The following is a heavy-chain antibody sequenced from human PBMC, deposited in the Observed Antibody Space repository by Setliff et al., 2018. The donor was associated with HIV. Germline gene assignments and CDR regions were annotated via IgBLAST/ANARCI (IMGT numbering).Heavy chain of an antibody. J-gene: IGHJ4*02. CDR3: AISYYYGSGIPGYYFDY. V-gene: IGHV4-39*01. Sequence: PSETLSLTCTVSGGSISSSSYYWGWIRQPPGKGLEWIGEIYHSGSTIYNPSLKSRVTISVDTSKNQFSLKLSSVTAADTAVYYCAISYYYGSGIPGYYFDYWGQGTLVTVSS. CDR1: GGSISSSSYY. CDR2: IYHSGST. D-gene: IGHD3-10*01.